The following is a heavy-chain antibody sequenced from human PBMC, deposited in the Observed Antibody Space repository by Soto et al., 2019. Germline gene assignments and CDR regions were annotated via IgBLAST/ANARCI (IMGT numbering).Heavy chain of an antibody. CDR1: GGSISSSNW. D-gene: IGHD2-2*01. Sequence: SETLSLTCAVSGGSISSSNWWSWVRQPPGKGLEWIGEIYHSGSTNYNPSLKSRVTISVDKSKNQFSLKLSSVTAADTAVYYCARDLGYCSSTSCHNWFDPWGQGTLVTVSS. CDR2: IYHSGST. J-gene: IGHJ5*02. CDR3: ARDLGYCSSTSCHNWFDP. V-gene: IGHV4-4*02.